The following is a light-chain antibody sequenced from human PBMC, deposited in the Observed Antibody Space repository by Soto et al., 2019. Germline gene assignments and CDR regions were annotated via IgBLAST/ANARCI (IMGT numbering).Light chain of an antibody. V-gene: IGLV2-14*01. CDR3: SSYTSNNTYV. Sequence: QSALTQPASVSGSPGQSITISCTGTSSDVSGYNYVSWYQQHPGKAPKLMIYEVSNRPSGVSNRFSGSNSGNTASLTISGLQSEDEHDYYCSSYTSNNTYVFATGTKVTVL. CDR1: SSDVSGYNY. CDR2: EVS. J-gene: IGLJ1*01.